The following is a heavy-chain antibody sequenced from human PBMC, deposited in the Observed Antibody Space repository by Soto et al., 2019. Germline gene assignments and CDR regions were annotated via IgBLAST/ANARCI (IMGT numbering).Heavy chain of an antibody. Sequence: GGSLRLSCAASGVTFSSYWMSWVRQAPGKGLEWVANIKQDGGEKYYVDSVKGRLTISRDNAKNSLCLQMNSLRVEDTALYYCARRYSSSWSGFDPWGQGTLVTVSS. CDR1: GVTFSSYW. J-gene: IGHJ5*02. D-gene: IGHD6-13*01. V-gene: IGHV3-7*01. CDR2: IKQDGGEK. CDR3: ARRYSSSWSGFDP.